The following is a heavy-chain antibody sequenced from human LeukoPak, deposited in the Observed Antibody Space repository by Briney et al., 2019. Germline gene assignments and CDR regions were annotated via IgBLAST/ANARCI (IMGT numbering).Heavy chain of an antibody. CDR3: ARDRSVVVTAIFDY. V-gene: IGHV3-21*01. CDR2: ISSSSSYI. CDR1: GFALSSYS. D-gene: IGHD2-21*02. J-gene: IGHJ4*02. Sequence: GGSLRLSCAASGFALSSYSMNWVRQAPGKGLEWVSSISSSSSYIYYADSVKGRFTISRDNAKNSLYLQMNSLRAEDTAVYYCARDRSVVVTAIFDYWGQGTLVTVSS.